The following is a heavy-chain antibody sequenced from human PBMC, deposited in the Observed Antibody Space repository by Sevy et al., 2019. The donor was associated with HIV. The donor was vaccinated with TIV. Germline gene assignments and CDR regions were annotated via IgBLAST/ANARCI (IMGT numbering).Heavy chain of an antibody. Sequence: GESLKISCKASGYSFTTSWIGWVRQMPGKGLEWMGIIFPADSDTSHSPSCQGQVTISADNSISTAYLQWSSLKASDTAIYYCARARGIPHYYYGLDVWGQGTTVTVSS. J-gene: IGHJ6*02. CDR1: GYSFTTSW. D-gene: IGHD1-26*01. CDR2: IFPADSDT. CDR3: ARARGIPHYYYGLDV. V-gene: IGHV5-51*01.